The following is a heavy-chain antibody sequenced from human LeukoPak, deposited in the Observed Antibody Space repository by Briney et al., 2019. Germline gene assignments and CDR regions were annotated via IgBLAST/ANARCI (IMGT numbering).Heavy chain of an antibody. V-gene: IGHV3-74*01. CDR3: ARGSGYAVFDI. CDR1: GFTFSSYW. Sequence: GGSLRLSCAASGFTFSSYWMHWVRQAPGKGLVWVSRLNSDGSITNYADSVKGRFTISRDNAKNTLYLQMNGLRADDTAVYYCARGSGYAVFDIWGQGTMVPVSS. CDR2: LNSDGSIT. D-gene: IGHD5-12*01. J-gene: IGHJ3*02.